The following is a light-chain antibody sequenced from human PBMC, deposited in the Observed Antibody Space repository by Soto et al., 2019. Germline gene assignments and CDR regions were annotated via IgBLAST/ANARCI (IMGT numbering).Light chain of an antibody. J-gene: IGLJ1*01. Sequence: QSALTQPRSVSGSPGQSVTISCTGTSSDVGGYNYVSWYQQHPGKAPKLMIYDVSKRPSGVPDRFSGSKSGNTASLTISGLQAEDEADYYCCAYAGIPGLFGTGTKLTVL. CDR3: CAYAGIPGL. CDR1: SSDVGGYNY. CDR2: DVS. V-gene: IGLV2-11*01.